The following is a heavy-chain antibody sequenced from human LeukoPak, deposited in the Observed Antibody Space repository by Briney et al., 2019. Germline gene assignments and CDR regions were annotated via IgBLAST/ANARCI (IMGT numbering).Heavy chain of an antibody. D-gene: IGHD6-13*01. Sequence: GGSLRLSCAASGFPFSNYGMHWVRQAPGKGLEGVAVLWYDGSYKSYGDSVKGRFTISRDNSKNTLFLQMNSLRADDTAVYYCARDTLIAAPKTGTVTRIGWFDTWGQGTLVTVSS. CDR2: LWYDGSYK. CDR1: GFPFSNYG. CDR3: ARDTLIAAPKTGTVTRIGWFDT. V-gene: IGHV3-33*01. J-gene: IGHJ5*02.